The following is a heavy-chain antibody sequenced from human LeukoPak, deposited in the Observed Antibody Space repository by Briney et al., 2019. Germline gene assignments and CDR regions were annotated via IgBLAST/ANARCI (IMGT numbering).Heavy chain of an antibody. J-gene: IGHJ6*02. CDR1: GGSISGYY. CDR3: ARLVSRRNYYYGMDV. Sequence: SETLSLTCTVSGGSISGYYWSWIRQPPGKGLEWIRYIYYSGSTNYNPSLKSRVTISVDTSKNQFSLKLSSVTAADTAVYYCARLVSRRNYYYGMDVWGQGTTVTVSS. V-gene: IGHV4-59*08. CDR2: IYYSGST.